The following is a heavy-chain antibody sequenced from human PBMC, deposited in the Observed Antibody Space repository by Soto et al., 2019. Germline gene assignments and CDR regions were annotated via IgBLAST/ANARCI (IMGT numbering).Heavy chain of an antibody. CDR1: GGSISSYC. J-gene: IGHJ5*02. V-gene: IGHV4-59*01. CDR2: IYYSGST. D-gene: IGHD2-2*01. CDR3: ARDTLGYCSSTSCYQSNWFDP. Sequence: PSETLSLTCTVSGGSISSYCWTWIRQPPGKGLEWIGYIYYSGSTNYNPSLKSRVTISVDTSKSQFSLKLSSVTAADTAVYYCARDTLGYCSSTSCYQSNWFDPWGQGTLVTVSS.